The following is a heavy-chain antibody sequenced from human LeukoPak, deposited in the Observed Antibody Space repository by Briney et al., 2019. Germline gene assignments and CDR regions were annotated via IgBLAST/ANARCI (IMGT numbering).Heavy chain of an antibody. D-gene: IGHD4-17*01. Sequence: PGGSLRLSCAASGFTFSSYAMSWVRQAPGKGLEYVSAISSNGGSTYYANSVKGRFTISRDNSKNTLYLQMGSLRAEDMAVYYCARTRTTVTTGNYFDYWGQGTLVTVSS. CDR2: ISSNGGST. V-gene: IGHV3-64*01. J-gene: IGHJ4*02. CDR1: GFTFSSYA. CDR3: ARTRTTVTTGNYFDY.